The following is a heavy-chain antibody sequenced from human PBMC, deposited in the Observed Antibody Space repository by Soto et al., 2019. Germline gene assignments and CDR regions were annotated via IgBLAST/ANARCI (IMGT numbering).Heavy chain of an antibody. Sequence: ASVKVSCKASGYTFTGYYMHWVRQAPGQGLEWMGWINPNSGGTNYAQKFQGWVTMTRDTSISTAYMEPSRLRSDDTAVYYCAREGAGVYCSGGSCYFDYWGQGTLVTVSS. CDR3: AREGAGVYCSGGSCYFDY. CDR2: INPNSGGT. D-gene: IGHD2-15*01. V-gene: IGHV1-2*04. J-gene: IGHJ4*02. CDR1: GYTFTGYY.